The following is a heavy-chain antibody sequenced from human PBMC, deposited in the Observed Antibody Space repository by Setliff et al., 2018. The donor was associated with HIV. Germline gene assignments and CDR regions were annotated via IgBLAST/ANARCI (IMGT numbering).Heavy chain of an antibody. J-gene: IGHJ4*02. CDR2: IYYSGST. V-gene: IGHV4-31*03. D-gene: IGHD3-22*01. CDR1: GGSISSGGYY. Sequence: SETLSLTCTVSGGSISSGGYYWSWIRQHPGKGLEWIGYIYYSGSTYYNPSLKSRVTISVDTSKNQFSLKLSSVTAADTAVYYCARSPCDRGAPYYFDYWGQGTLVTVSS. CDR3: ARSPCDRGAPYYFDY.